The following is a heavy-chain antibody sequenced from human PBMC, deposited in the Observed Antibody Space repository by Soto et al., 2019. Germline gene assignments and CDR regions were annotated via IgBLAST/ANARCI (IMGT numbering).Heavy chain of an antibody. CDR2: IYYSGST. V-gene: IGHV4-59*01. J-gene: IGHJ6*02. CDR1: GGSISSYY. Sequence: QVQLQESGPGLVKPSETLSLTCTVSGGSISSYYWSWIRQPPGKGLEWIGYIYYSGSTNYNPSLKSRVTISVDTSKNQFSLKLSSVTAADTAVYYCARGRDGYNFYYYYGMDVWGQGTTVTVSS. D-gene: IGHD5-12*01. CDR3: ARGRDGYNFYYYYGMDV.